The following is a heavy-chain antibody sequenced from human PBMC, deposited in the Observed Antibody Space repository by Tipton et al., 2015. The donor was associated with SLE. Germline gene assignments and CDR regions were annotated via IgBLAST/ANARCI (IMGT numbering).Heavy chain of an antibody. Sequence: QVQLVQSGAEVKKPGSSVKVSCKASGGTFSRYSWVRQAPGQGLEWMGGIIPILGTTNYAQKFQGRVTFTADESTNTAYMELSSLRSEDTALYYCARLRGGLEPGYWGQGSLVTVSS. CDR2: IIPILGTT. CDR3: ARLRGGLEPGY. D-gene: IGHD1-1*01. J-gene: IGHJ4*02. CDR1: GGTFSRY. V-gene: IGHV1-69*01.